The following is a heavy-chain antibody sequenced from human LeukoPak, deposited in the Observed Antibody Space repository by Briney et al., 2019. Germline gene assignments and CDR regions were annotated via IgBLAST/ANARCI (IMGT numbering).Heavy chain of an antibody. Sequence: ASVKVSCKASGYTFTGYYMHWVRQAPGQGLEWMGWINPNSGGTNYAQKFQGRVTMTRDTSISTAYMELSRLRSDDTAVYYCARDLYDSSGTDAFDIWGQETMVTVSS. D-gene: IGHD3-22*01. CDR1: GYTFTGYY. V-gene: IGHV1-2*02. J-gene: IGHJ3*02. CDR3: ARDLYDSSGTDAFDI. CDR2: INPNSGGT.